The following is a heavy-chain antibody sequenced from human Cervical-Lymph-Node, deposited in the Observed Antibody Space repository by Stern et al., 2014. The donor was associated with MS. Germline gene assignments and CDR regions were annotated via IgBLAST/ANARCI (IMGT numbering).Heavy chain of an antibody. Sequence: EVEMVESGAEMKKPGESLKISCKGSGYSFTLYWIGWVREMRGKGLEWMVIIYPGDSDTRYSPSFQGQFTISADKSISTAYLQWSSLKASDTAMYYCAALVLGSYFYWGQGTLVTVSS. J-gene: IGHJ4*02. CDR3: AALVLGSYFY. CDR1: GYSFTLYW. V-gene: IGHV5-51*01. D-gene: IGHD1-26*01. CDR2: IYPGDSDT.